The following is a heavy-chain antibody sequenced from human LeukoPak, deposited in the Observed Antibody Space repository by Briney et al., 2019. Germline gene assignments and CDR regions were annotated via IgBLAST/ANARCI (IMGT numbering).Heavy chain of an antibody. CDR1: GGSISSYY. CDR3: ARDEGYCSSTSCSAFDY. Sequence: SETLSLTCTVSGGSISSYYWSWIRQPPGEGLEWIGYIYYSGSTNYNPSLKSRVTISVDTSKNQFSLKLSSVTAADTAVYYCARDEGYCSSTSCSAFDYWGQGTLVTVSS. D-gene: IGHD2-2*01. J-gene: IGHJ4*02. CDR2: IYYSGST. V-gene: IGHV4-59*01.